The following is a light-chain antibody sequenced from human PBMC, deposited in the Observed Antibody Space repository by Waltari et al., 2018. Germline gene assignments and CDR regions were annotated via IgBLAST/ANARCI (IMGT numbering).Light chain of an antibody. V-gene: IGLV7-43*01. J-gene: IGLJ3*02. CDR3: LLYDGSDQV. CDR2: STT. CDR1: AGAVTSGNY. Sequence: QTVVTQEPSLTVSPGGAVTLTCASSAGAVTSGNYPNWIQQKPGQVPRSLIHSTTNRHSWNSARFSGSLRGGKAALTLSGGQPEDEAEYYCLLYDGSDQVFGGGTKLTVL.